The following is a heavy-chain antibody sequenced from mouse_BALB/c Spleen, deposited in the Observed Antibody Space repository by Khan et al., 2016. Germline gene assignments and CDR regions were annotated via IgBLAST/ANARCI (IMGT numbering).Heavy chain of an antibody. Sequence: QVQLQQPGAELVRPGSSVKISCKASGYAFSSYWMNWVKQRPGQGLEWIGQIYPGDGDTNYNGKFKGKATLTADKSSSTAYMQLSSLTSEDSAVYFCARRDYYGSSYFDYWGQGTTLTVSS. V-gene: IGHV1-80*01. CDR1: GYAFSSYW. J-gene: IGHJ2*01. D-gene: IGHD1-1*01. CDR3: ARRDYYGSSYFDY. CDR2: IYPGDGDT.